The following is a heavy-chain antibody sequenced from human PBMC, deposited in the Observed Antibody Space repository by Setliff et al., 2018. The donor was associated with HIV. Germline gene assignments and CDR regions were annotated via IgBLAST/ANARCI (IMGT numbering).Heavy chain of an antibody. J-gene: IGHJ6*02. Sequence: SETLSLTCSVSGDSLSSSSNHWSWIRQPAGKGLEWIGRFFPSGSTHYNPSLRSRVTMSVDTSKNQFSLNLRSVTAADTAVYYCAREIFDNSGYYYHGMDVWGQGTTVTVSS. CDR1: GDSLSSSSNH. CDR3: AREIFDNSGYYYHGMDV. D-gene: IGHD3-22*01. V-gene: IGHV4-61*02. CDR2: FFPSGST.